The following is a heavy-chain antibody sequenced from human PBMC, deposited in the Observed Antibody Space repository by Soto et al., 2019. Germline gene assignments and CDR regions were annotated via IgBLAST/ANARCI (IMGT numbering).Heavy chain of an antibody. Sequence: GGSLRLSCVASGLTFSASAMHWVRQASGKGLEWVGRIRNKADKYATVYAAPVQGRFTISRDDSKSMAYLQMNSLKTEDTAVYHCCRNEDRWGSRDHWGQGTLATVSS. CDR1: GLTFSASA. D-gene: IGHD2-21*01. CDR2: IRNKADKYAT. CDR3: CRNEDRWGSRDH. V-gene: IGHV3-73*01. J-gene: IGHJ5*02.